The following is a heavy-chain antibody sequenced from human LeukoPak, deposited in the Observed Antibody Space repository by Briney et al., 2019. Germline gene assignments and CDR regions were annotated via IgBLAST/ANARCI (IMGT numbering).Heavy chain of an antibody. CDR3: ASSGSMEGWFDP. V-gene: IGHV1-69*04. D-gene: IGHD3-10*01. Sequence: SVKVSCKASGGTFSSYAISWVRQAPGQGLVWLGRIIPILGIANYAQKFQGRVTITADKSTSTAYMELSSLRSEDTAVYYCASSGSMEGWFDPWGQGTLVTVSS. J-gene: IGHJ5*02. CDR1: GGTFSSYA. CDR2: IIPILGIA.